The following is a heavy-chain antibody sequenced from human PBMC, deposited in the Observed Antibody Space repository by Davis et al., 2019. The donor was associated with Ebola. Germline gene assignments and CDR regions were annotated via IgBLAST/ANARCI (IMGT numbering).Heavy chain of an antibody. CDR1: GFAFINTW. Sequence: GESLKISCAASGFAFINTWMSWIRQAPGKGLEWVSGISGSGTSTTYSESVRGRFTISRDNSNNTVYLQMKSLRAEDTGVYYCANLGALDVWGQGTTVTVAS. V-gene: IGHV3-23*01. J-gene: IGHJ6*02. CDR3: ANLGALDV. CDR2: ISGSGTST.